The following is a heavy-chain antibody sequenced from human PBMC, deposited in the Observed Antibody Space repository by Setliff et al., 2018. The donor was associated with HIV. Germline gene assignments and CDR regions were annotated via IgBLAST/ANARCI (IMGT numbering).Heavy chain of an antibody. CDR2: IYYSGST. CDR3: AGGVWSFDY. D-gene: IGHD6-13*01. Sequence: KPSETLSLTCTVSGGSIFSHYWSWIRQPPGKGLEWIGYIYYSGSTNYNPSLKSRVSISVDTSKNQFSLNLRSVTAADTAVYYCAGGVWSFDYWGQGTLVTVSS. J-gene: IGHJ4*02. V-gene: IGHV4-59*11. CDR1: GGSIFSHY.